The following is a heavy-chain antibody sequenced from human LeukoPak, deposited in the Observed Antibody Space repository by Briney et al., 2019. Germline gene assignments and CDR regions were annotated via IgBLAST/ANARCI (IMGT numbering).Heavy chain of an antibody. CDR3: ARDESTMVRGVILPSPFDY. CDR2: INWNGGST. J-gene: IGHJ4*02. CDR1: GYTFDGYG. D-gene: IGHD3-10*01. Sequence: GGSLRLSCAASGYTFDGYGMSWVRQAPGKRLEWVSGINWNGGSTGYADSVKGRFTISRDNAKNSLYLQMNSLRAEDTALYYCARDESTMVRGVILPSPFDYWGQGTLVTVSS. V-gene: IGHV3-20*04.